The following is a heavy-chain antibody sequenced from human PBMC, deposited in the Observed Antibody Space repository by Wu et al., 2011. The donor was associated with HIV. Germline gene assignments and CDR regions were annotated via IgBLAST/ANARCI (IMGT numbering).Heavy chain of an antibody. D-gene: IGHD3-22*01. CDR2: INGYNGNS. J-gene: IGHJ3*02. Sequence: SVKVSCKASGKGFPTSIVTWVRQAPGQGLEWLGWINGYNGNSRYSKNFQDRVSMSTDSATTTAYMELRRLRYDDTAVYYCAKSRLSATIIGYDGFDIWGLGTMITVSS. CDR1: GKGFPTSI. V-gene: IGHV1-18*01. CDR3: AKSRLSATIIGYDGFDI.